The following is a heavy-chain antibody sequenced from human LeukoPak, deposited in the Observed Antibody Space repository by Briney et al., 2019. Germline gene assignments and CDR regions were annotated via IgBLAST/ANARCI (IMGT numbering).Heavy chain of an antibody. J-gene: IGHJ4*02. CDR3: TREKRYLDCFQADY. CDR1: GFTFSDYA. CDR2: IRNKAYGGTA. D-gene: IGHD3-9*01. V-gene: IGHV3-49*03. Sequence: GGSLRLSCTASGFTFSDYAMSWFRQAPGKGLEWVGFIRNKAYGGTAEYAASVKGRFTISRDDSKTIAYLQMNSLKTEDTAVYYCTREKRYLDCFQADYWGQGTLVTVSS.